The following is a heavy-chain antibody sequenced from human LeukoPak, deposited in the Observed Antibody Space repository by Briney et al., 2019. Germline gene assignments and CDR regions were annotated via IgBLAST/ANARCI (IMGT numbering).Heavy chain of an antibody. CDR2: ISYDGNKK. CDR1: GFIFSSYA. D-gene: IGHD2-15*01. Sequence: PGGSVRLSCAASGFIFSSYAVHWVRQAPGKGLECVTVISYDGNKKYYTNSVKDRFTNSRDQSKNTMYLQMNSLKAEDTAVYYCARDRGGSCRGGICYELDFWGQGTLVTVSS. V-gene: IGHV3-30-3*01. J-gene: IGHJ4*02. CDR3: ARDRGGSCRGGICYELDF.